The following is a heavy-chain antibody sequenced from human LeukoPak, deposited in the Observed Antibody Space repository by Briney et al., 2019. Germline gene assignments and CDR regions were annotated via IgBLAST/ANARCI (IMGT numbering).Heavy chain of an antibody. Sequence: PGGSLRLSCAASGFTFSSYAMHWVRQAPGKGLEWVAVISYDGSNKYYADSVTGRFTISRDNSKNTLYLQMNSLRAEDTAVYYCASSPGYVLLGIDYWGQGTLVTVSS. V-gene: IGHV3-30*04. CDR1: GFTFSSYA. J-gene: IGHJ4*02. D-gene: IGHD2-21*01. CDR3: ASSPGYVLLGIDY. CDR2: ISYDGSNK.